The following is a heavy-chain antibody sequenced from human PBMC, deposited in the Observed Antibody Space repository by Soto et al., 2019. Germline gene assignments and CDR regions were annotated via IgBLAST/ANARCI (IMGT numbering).Heavy chain of an antibody. J-gene: IGHJ4*02. V-gene: IGHV3-23*01. Sequence: GGSLRLSCAASGFTFSSYAMSWVRQAPGKGLEWVSAISGSGGSTYYADSVKGRFTISRDNAKNTLYLQMNSLRAEDTAVYYCAKQVSSISARCGVDYWGQGTLVTVSS. CDR3: AKQVSSISARCGVDY. D-gene: IGHD6-6*01. CDR2: ISGSGGST. CDR1: GFTFSSYA.